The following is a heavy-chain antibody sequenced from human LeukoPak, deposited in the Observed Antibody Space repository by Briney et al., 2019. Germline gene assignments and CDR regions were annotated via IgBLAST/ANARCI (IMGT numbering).Heavy chain of an antibody. Sequence: GGSLRLSCAASGFTFSDYYMSWIRQAPGKGLEWVSYISGSGSTIYYADSVKGRFTISRDNAKNSLYLQMNSLRAEDTAVYYCARRRTYYDSSGYSSDAFDIWGQGTMVTVSS. CDR1: GFTFSDYY. CDR3: ARRRTYYDSSGYSSDAFDI. CDR2: ISGSGSTI. D-gene: IGHD3-22*01. J-gene: IGHJ3*02. V-gene: IGHV3-11*04.